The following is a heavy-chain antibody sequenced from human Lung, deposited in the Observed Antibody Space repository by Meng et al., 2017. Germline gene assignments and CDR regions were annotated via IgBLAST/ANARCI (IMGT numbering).Heavy chain of an antibody. CDR2: IYYSGST. Sequence: QVQLQESGPGLVKPSQALSLTCPGSGGSISSGGYYWSWIRQYPGKGLEWIGSIYYSGSTYYNPSLRTRVTISLDTSKNQFSLKLSSVTAADTAVYYCVGTIGYYYAMAYWGQGTLVTVSS. J-gene: IGHJ4*02. CDR1: GGSISSGGYY. V-gene: IGHV4-31*03. CDR3: VGTIGYYYAMAY. D-gene: IGHD3-22*01.